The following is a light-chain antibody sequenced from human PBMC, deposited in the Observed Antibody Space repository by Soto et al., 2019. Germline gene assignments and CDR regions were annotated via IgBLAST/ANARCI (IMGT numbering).Light chain of an antibody. V-gene: IGKV1-39*01. Sequence: DIQMTQSPSSLSASVGDRVTITCRASQSIANYLNWYQQKPGKAPKLLIYGASSLQSGVPSKFSGSGSGTDFTLTISSLQPEDFATYYCQQSFNNPRTFGQGTKVEFK. CDR3: QQSFNNPRT. J-gene: IGKJ1*01. CDR2: GAS. CDR1: QSIANY.